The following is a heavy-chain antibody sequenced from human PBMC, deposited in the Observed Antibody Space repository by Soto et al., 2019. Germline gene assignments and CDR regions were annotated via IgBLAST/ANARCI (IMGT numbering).Heavy chain of an antibody. V-gene: IGHV3-7*01. D-gene: IGHD5-18*01. CDR3: ARDLGTARVGFYYGMDV. Sequence: PGGSLRLSCAASGFTFSDYWMTWVRQAPGKGLEWVANIKQDGSEKYYVDSVEGRFTVSRVNAKNSLFLQMYGLRAEDTAVYYCARDLGTARVGFYYGMDVWGQGTTVTVS. CDR2: IKQDGSEK. CDR1: GFTFSDYW. J-gene: IGHJ6*02.